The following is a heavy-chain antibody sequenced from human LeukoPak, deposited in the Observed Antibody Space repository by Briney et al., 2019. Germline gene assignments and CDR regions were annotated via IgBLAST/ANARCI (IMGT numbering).Heavy chain of an antibody. D-gene: IGHD1-26*01. Sequence: GGSLRLSCAASGFTFSSYAMSWVRQAPGKGLEWVSAISGSGGSTYYADSVKGRFTISRDNSKNTLYLQMNSQRAEDTAVYYCAIPRSDLGATRYWGQGTLVTVSS. CDR2: ISGSGGST. V-gene: IGHV3-23*01. J-gene: IGHJ4*02. CDR3: AIPRSDLGATRY. CDR1: GFTFSSYA.